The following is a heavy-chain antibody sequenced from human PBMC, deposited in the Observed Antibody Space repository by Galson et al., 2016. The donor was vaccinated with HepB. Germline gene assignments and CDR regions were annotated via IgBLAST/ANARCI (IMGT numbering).Heavy chain of an antibody. J-gene: IGHJ6*02. CDR2: ISGSGSST. D-gene: IGHD1-14*01. CDR3: ADAGTTHYFYYYYDLDV. CDR1: GFPFRNYG. V-gene: IGHV3-23*01. Sequence: SLRLSCAASGFPFRNYGMSWVRQAPGKGLQWVAAISGSGSSTYYADSVKGRFTISRDNSKNTLYLQMNSLRVEDTAIYYCADAGTTHYFYYYYDLDVGGQGTTVTVSS.